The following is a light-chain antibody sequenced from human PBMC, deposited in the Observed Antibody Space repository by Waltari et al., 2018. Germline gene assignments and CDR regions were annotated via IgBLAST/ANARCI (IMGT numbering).Light chain of an antibody. Sequence: QSALTQPASVSGSPGQSITILCTGTSSDIGGYDYVSWYQQHPGNAPKLIIYDVTNRPSAVSDRFSGSKSGNTASLTISGLQAEDEGDYYCCSYTPNHWVCGGGTSLTVL. V-gene: IGLV2-14*03. CDR3: CSYTPNHWV. J-gene: IGLJ3*02. CDR1: SSDIGGYDY. CDR2: DVT.